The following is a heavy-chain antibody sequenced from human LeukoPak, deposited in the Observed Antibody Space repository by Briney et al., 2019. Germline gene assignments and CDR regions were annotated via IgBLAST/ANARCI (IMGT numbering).Heavy chain of an antibody. Sequence: GTSVKVSCKASGYTFTYFMHWVRQAPGQGLEGMGWINPNNGDTKYAQEFQGRVTTTTDTSISTAYMELSTLKSDDTAVYYCARGGGAAHFDYWGQGTLVTVSS. CDR3: ARGGGAAHFDY. V-gene: IGHV1-2*02. CDR2: INPNNGDT. J-gene: IGHJ4*02. CDR1: GYTFTYF. D-gene: IGHD1-26*01.